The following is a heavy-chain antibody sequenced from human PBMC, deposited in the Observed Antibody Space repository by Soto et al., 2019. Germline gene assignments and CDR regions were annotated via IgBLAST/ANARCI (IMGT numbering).Heavy chain of an antibody. CDR1: GGSISSSNW. J-gene: IGHJ6*02. CDR3: ARGSGRQVYNYYGMDV. V-gene: IGHV4-4*02. Sequence: QVQLQESGPGLVKPSGTLSLTCAVSGGSISSSNWWSWVRQSPGKGLEWIGEIYHSGSTNYNPSLKSRVTISXXKXKXLFSLKLSSVTAADTAVYYCARGSGRQVYNYYGMDVWGQGTTVTVSS. CDR2: IYHSGST. D-gene: IGHD3-10*01.